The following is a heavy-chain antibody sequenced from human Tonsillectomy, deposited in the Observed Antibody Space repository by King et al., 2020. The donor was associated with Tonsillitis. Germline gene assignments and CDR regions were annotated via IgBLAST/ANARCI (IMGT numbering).Heavy chain of an antibody. CDR1: GFTFNNFA. D-gene: IGHD3-22*01. J-gene: IGHJ3*02. V-gene: IGHV1-3*01. CDR2: INPGNGNT. CDR3: ARGLSVVVVTPDAFDI. Sequence: VQLVQSGAEVKKPGASVKVSYKASGFTFNNFAMHLVRQAPGQTLEWMGWINPGNGNTKYSQKFQGIVTITRDTSARKADMELSSLRSEDTAVYYCARGLSVVVVTPDAFDIWGQGTMVTVSS.